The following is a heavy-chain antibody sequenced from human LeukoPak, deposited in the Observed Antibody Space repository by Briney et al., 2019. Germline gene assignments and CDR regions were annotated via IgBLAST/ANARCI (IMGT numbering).Heavy chain of an antibody. CDR3: VRDGYISSWFDN. CDR1: GFTFSDYS. J-gene: IGHJ4*02. Sequence: GGSLRLSCAASGFTFSDYSMNWVRQAPGKGLEWISYISSSGSTIYYADSVKGRFTISRDNAKNSLYLQMNSLRDEDTAVYYCVRDGYISSWFDNWGQGTLVTVSS. V-gene: IGHV3-48*02. D-gene: IGHD6-13*01. CDR2: ISSSGSTI.